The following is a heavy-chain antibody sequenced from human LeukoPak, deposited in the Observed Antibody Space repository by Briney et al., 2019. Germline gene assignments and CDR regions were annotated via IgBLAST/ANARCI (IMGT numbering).Heavy chain of an antibody. CDR2: IYYSGST. V-gene: IGHV4-59*08. CDR1: GGSISSYY. J-gene: IGHJ6*03. CDR3: AQKKTYYYMDV. Sequence: PSETLSLTCTVSGGSISSYYWSWIRQPPGKGLEWIGYIYYSGSTNYDPSLKSRVTISVDTSKNQFSLKLSSVTAADTAVYYCAQKKTYYYMDVWGKGTTVTVSS.